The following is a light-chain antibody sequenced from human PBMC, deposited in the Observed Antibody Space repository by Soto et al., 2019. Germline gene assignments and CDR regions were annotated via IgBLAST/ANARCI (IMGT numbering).Light chain of an antibody. Sequence: DIPMTQSPSSLSASVGGRVTITCRASQSISSYLNWYQQKPGKAPKLLIYAASSLQSGVPSRFSGSGSGTDFTLTISSLQPEDFATYYCQQSYSTPCTFGQGTRLEIK. CDR3: QQSYSTPCT. CDR1: QSISSY. J-gene: IGKJ5*01. V-gene: IGKV1-39*01. CDR2: AAS.